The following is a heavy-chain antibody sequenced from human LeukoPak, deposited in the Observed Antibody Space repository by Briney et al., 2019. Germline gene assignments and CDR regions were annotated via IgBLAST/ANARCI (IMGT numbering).Heavy chain of an antibody. D-gene: IGHD3-3*01. J-gene: IGHJ5*02. CDR2: VFFSGTT. CDR3: SSGFYHDLRFDP. Sequence: SSETLSLTCTVSGDSVTNDLHFWAWIRQPPGKGLEWVGTVFFSGTTYYNPSLESRVTVSLDTSKNQFSLDLASVTAADTAVYYCSSGFYHDLRFDPWGQGTLVTVSS. CDR1: GDSVTNDLHF. V-gene: IGHV4-39*01.